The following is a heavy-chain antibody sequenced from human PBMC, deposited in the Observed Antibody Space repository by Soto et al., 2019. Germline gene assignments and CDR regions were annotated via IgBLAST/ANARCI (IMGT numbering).Heavy chain of an antibody. Sequence: QVQLVESGGGVVQPGRSLRLSCAASGFTFSSYGMHWVRQAPGKGLEWVAVISYDGSNKYYADSVKGRFTISRDNSKNTLYLQMNSLRAEDTAVYYCAKDHSGSYWYFDYWVQGTLVTVSS. CDR2: ISYDGSNK. CDR3: AKDHSGSYWYFDY. D-gene: IGHD1-26*01. V-gene: IGHV3-30*18. CDR1: GFTFSSYG. J-gene: IGHJ4*02.